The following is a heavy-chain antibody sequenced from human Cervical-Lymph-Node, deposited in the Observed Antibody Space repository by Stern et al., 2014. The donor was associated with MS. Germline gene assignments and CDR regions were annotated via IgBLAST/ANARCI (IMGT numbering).Heavy chain of an antibody. D-gene: IGHD6-19*01. CDR2: MYYTGIS. V-gene: IGHV4-4*02. Sequence: QLQLQESGPGLVKPSGTLSLTCTVTGASISDNYWWSWVRQPPGKGLEWIGEMYYTGISSYNPSLKSRVTISVDMSKNQFSLTLTSVTAADTGVYFCAKTQWPPAFDNWGQGTPVTVSS. CDR3: AKTQWPPAFDN. CDR1: GASISDNYW. J-gene: IGHJ4*02.